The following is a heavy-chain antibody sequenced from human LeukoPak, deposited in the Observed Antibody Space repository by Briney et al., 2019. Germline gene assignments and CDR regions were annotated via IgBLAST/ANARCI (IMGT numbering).Heavy chain of an antibody. CDR3: ATNGTVGTTIDY. V-gene: IGHV4-59*01. D-gene: IGHD1-26*01. Sequence: SETLSLTCIVSSDSISSCYWSWIRQPPGKGLKWIGYIYYSGSTNYNPSLKSRVSISVDTSKNQLSLKLSSVTAADTAVYYCATNGTVGTTIDYWGQGTLVTVSS. CDR2: IYYSGST. J-gene: IGHJ4*02. CDR1: SDSISSCY.